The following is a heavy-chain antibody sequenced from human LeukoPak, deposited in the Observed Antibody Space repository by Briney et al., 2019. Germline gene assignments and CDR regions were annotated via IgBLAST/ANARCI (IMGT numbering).Heavy chain of an antibody. Sequence: SQTLSLTCAVSGGSISSGCYSWVCIRQPPGKGLEWIGYIYHSGSTYYNPSLKSRVTISVDRSKNQFSLKLSSVTAAATAVYYCARGGRGVVAATPGWYFGLWGRGTLVTASS. D-gene: IGHD2-15*01. CDR1: GGSISSGCYS. CDR3: ARGGRGVVAATPGWYFGL. J-gene: IGHJ2*01. CDR2: IYHSGST. V-gene: IGHV4-30-2*01.